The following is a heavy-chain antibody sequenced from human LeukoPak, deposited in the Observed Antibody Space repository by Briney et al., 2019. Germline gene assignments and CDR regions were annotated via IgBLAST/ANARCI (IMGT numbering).Heavy chain of an antibody. J-gene: IGHJ3*02. CDR1: GFTFSSYG. Sequence: GGSLRLSCAASGFTFSSYGMSWVRQAPGKGLEWVSAISGSGGSTYYADSVKGRFTISRDNSKNTLYLQMNSLRAEDTAVYYCAKEMAYYDSSGYPGLEALDIWGQGTMVTVSS. D-gene: IGHD3-22*01. CDR3: AKEMAYYDSSGYPGLEALDI. V-gene: IGHV3-23*01. CDR2: ISGSGGST.